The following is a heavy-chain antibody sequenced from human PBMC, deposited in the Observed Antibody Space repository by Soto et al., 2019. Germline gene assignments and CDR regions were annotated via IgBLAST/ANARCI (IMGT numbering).Heavy chain of an antibody. CDR3: ARYYYDSSGNYGMEV. CDR1: GYTFTSYG. CDR2: ISAYNGNT. V-gene: IGHV1-18*04. Sequence: ASVKVSCKASGYTFTSYGISWVRQAPGQGLEWMGWISAYNGNTNYAQKLQGRVTMTTDTSTSTAYMELRSLRSGDTAVYYCARYYYDSSGNYGMEVWGQGTTVTVSS. D-gene: IGHD3-22*01. J-gene: IGHJ6*01.